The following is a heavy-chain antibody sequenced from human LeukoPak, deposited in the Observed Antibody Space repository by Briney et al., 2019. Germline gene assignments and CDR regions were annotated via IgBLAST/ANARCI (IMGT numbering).Heavy chain of an antibody. D-gene: IGHD3-22*01. J-gene: IGHJ4*02. CDR1: GYTFTGYY. Sequence: GASVKVSCKASGYTFTGYYMHWVRQAPGQGLEWMGWINPNSGGTNYAQKFQGRVTMTRDTSISTAYMELSRLRSDDTAVYYCARATHYYDSSGYRYWGQGTLVTVSS. CDR2: INPNSGGT. CDR3: ARATHYYDSSGYRY. V-gene: IGHV1-2*02.